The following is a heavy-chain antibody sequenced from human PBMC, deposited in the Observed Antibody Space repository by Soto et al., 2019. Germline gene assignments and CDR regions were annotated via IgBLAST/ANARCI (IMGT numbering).Heavy chain of an antibody. Sequence: GGSLRLSFAASGFTFSVYYMTWIRQAPGKGLEWVSYISSTGTGIYYADSVKGRFTISRDNAKNSLFLQMSSLRAEDTALYYCARADSDAFDSWGQGTMVTVSS. CDR1: GFTFSVYY. CDR3: ARADSDAFDS. V-gene: IGHV3-11*01. J-gene: IGHJ3*02. CDR2: ISSTGTGI.